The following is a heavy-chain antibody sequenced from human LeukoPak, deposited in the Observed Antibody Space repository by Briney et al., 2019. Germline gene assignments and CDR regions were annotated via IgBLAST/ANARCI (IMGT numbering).Heavy chain of an antibody. V-gene: IGHV4-59*01. CDR2: IYYSGST. D-gene: IGHD5-24*01. J-gene: IGHJ3*02. Sequence: SETLSLTRTVSGGSISSYYWSWIRQPPGKGLEWIGYIYYSGSTNYNPSLKSRVTISVDTSKNQFSLKLSSVTAADTAVYYCARARRDGYNFQGRGDAFDIWGQGTMVTVSS. CDR1: GGSISSYY. CDR3: ARARRDGYNFQGRGDAFDI.